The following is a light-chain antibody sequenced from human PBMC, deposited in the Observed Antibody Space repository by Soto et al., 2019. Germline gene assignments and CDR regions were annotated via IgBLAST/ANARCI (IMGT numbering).Light chain of an antibody. V-gene: IGLV2-14*01. CDR1: SSDVGGYNY. J-gene: IGLJ1*01. Sequence: QSVLTQPASVSGSPGQSITISCTGTSSDVGGYNYVSWYQQHPGTAPKFMIYDVSNRPSGVSNRFSGSNSGNTASLTISGLQAEDEADYYCSSYTTSNTRQIVFGTGTKVTVL. CDR2: DVS. CDR3: SSYTTSNTRQIV.